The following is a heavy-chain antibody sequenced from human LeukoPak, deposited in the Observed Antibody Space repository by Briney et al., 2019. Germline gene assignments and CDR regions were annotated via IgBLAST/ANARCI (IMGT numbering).Heavy chain of an antibody. D-gene: IGHD1-26*01. J-gene: IGHJ6*02. CDR3: ATWAFYHGLDV. V-gene: IGHV3-43*02. CDR2: INSVGTKT. CDR1: GFAFQAFD. Sequence: GGSLRLSCAASGFAFQAFDMPWVRQAPGKGLEWVSLINSVGTKTYYADSVRGRFTVSRDNSKNSLYLQMNSLRTEDTAFYCATWAFYHGLDVWGQGSTVTISS.